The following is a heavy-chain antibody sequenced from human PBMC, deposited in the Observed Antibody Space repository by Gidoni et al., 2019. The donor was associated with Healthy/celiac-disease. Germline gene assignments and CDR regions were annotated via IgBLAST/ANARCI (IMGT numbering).Heavy chain of an antibody. CDR2: IFSNDEK. V-gene: IGHV2-26*01. CDR3: ARIIGGDYDFWSGYYQAIPPDY. Sequence: QVTLKESGPVLVKPTETLTLTCTVSGFSLSNASMGVSWIRQPPGQALEWLAHIFSNDEKSYSTSLKSRLTISKDTSKSQVVLTMTNMDPVDTATYYCARIIGGDYDFWSGYYQAIPPDYWGQGTLVTVSS. D-gene: IGHD3-3*01. J-gene: IGHJ4*02. CDR1: GFSLSNASMG.